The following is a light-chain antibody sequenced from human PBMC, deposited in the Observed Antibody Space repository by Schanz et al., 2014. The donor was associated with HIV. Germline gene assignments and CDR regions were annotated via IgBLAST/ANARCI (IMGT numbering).Light chain of an antibody. CDR3: GSYGGSDNMV. CDR2: GVN. J-gene: IGLJ2*01. CDR1: YTDIGAYNY. V-gene: IGLV2-14*03. Sequence: QSVLTQPASVSGSPGQSVTISCTGTYTDIGAYNYVSWYQQHPGRAPRLLIYGVNGRPSGISDRFSGSKSGTAASLTISALQADDEADYYCGSYGGSDNMVFGGGTKLTVL.